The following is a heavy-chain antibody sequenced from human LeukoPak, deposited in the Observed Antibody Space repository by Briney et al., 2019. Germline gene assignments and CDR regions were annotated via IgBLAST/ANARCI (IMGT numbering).Heavy chain of an antibody. Sequence: PGGSLRLSCAASGFTFSSYSMNWVRQAPGKGLEWVSFISTSSSYIYYADSLKGRFTISRDNAKNSLYLQMNSLRAEDTAVYYCARDLGGVTSRGYSYTRDTYFDYWGQGTLVTVSS. CDR2: ISTSSSYI. CDR1: GFTFSSYS. V-gene: IGHV3-21*01. J-gene: IGHJ4*02. D-gene: IGHD5-18*01. CDR3: ARDLGGVTSRGYSYTRDTYFDY.